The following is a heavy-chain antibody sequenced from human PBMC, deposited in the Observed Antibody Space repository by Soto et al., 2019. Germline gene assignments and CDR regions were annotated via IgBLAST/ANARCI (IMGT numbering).Heavy chain of an antibody. CDR2: IYYSGST. CDR3: ATRDGYNSGGEY. D-gene: IGHD5-12*01. V-gene: IGHV4-31*02. J-gene: IGHJ4*02. Sequence: SETLSLTCTVSGGSISSGGYDWSWIRQHPGKGLEWIGYIYYSGSTYYNPSLKSRVTISVDTSKNQFSLKLSSVTAADTAVYYCATRDGYNSGGEYWGQGTLVTVSS. CDR1: GGSISSGGYD.